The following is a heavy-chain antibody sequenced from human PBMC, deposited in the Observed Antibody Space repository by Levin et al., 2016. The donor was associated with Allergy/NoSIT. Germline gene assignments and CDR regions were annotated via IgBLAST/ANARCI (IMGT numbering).Heavy chain of an antibody. J-gene: IGHJ4*02. V-gene: IGHV3-7*05. Sequence: GESLKISCAVSGSTFSSNWMTWVRQAPGKGLEWVGNINQDGHTKNYVDSVKGRFTISRDIAENSLYLQMNSLRAEDTAVYYCARELSWSGYDYWGQGTLVTVSS. CDR2: INQDGHTK. D-gene: IGHD3-3*01. CDR1: GSTFSSNW. CDR3: ARELSWSGYDY.